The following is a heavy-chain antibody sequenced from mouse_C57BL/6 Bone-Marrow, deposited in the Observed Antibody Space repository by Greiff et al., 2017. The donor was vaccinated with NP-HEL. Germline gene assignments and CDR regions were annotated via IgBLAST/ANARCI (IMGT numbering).Heavy chain of an antibody. Sequence: DVHLVESGGDLVKPGGSLKLSCAASGFTFSSYGMSWVRQTPDKRLEWVATISSGGGYTNYPDSVKGRFTLSRDKAKNTLYLQMSSLTSKDTAMYYCARHLGGEVADYWGQGTTLTVSA. D-gene: IGHD1-1*01. CDR3: ARHLGGEVADY. V-gene: IGHV5-6*01. CDR2: ISSGGGYT. CDR1: GFTFSSYG. J-gene: IGHJ2*01.